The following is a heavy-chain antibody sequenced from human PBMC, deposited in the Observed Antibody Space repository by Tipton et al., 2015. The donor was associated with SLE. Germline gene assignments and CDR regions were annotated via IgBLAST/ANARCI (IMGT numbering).Heavy chain of an antibody. J-gene: IGHJ4*02. CDR3: AREGNYYDSSGPIDYFDY. CDR2: IYYSGST. CDR1: GGSISSYY. D-gene: IGHD3-22*01. Sequence: TLSLTCTVSGGSISSYYWSWIRQPPGKGLEWIGYIYYSGSTNYNPSLKSRVTISVNTSKNQFSLKLSPVTAADTAVYYCAREGNYYDSSGPIDYFDYWGQGTLVTVSS. V-gene: IGHV4-59*12.